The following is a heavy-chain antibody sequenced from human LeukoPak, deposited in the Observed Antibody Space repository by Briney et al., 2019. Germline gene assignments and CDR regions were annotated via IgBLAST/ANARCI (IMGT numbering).Heavy chain of an antibody. CDR1: GYTFTSYG. V-gene: IGHV1-18*01. Sequence: ASVKVSCKASGYTFTSYGISWVRPAPEQGLEWMGWISAYKGNTNYAQKLQGRVTMTTDTSTSTAYMELRSLRSDDTAVYYCAREMATKSFDYWGQGTLVTVSS. J-gene: IGHJ4*02. CDR3: AREMATKSFDY. D-gene: IGHD5-24*01. CDR2: ISAYKGNT.